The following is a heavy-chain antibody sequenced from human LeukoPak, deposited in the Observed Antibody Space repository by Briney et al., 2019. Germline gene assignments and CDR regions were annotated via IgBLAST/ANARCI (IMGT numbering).Heavy chain of an antibody. D-gene: IGHD6-19*01. V-gene: IGHV4-30-4*08. J-gene: IGHJ4*02. CDR2: IYYSGST. CDR3: ARGNRQSSGWLCHFDY. CDR1: GGSISSGDYY. Sequence: SETLSLTCTVSGGSISSGDYYWSWIRQPPGKGLEWIGYIYYSGSTYYNPSLKSPVTISVDTSKNQFSLKVSSVSAADTAVYFCARGNRQSSGWLCHFDYWGQGTLVTVSS.